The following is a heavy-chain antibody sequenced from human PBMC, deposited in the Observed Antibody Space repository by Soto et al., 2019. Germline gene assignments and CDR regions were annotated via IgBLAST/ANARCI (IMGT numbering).Heavy chain of an antibody. Sequence: PGGSLRLSCAASGFTFSSYSMNWVRQAPGKGLEWVSSISSSSSYIYYADSVKGRFTISRDNAKNSLYLQMNSLRAEDTAVYYCARDLCSSTSCYDDYWGQGTLVTVSS. V-gene: IGHV3-21*01. D-gene: IGHD2-2*01. CDR3: ARDLCSSTSCYDDY. CDR2: ISSSSSYI. CDR1: GFTFSSYS. J-gene: IGHJ4*02.